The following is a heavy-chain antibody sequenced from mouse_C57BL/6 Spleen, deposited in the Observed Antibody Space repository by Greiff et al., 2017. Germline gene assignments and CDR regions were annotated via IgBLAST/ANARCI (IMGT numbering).Heavy chain of an antibody. V-gene: IGHV5-4*03. D-gene: IGHD3-3*01. CDR1: GFTFSSYA. CDR3: ARGGRGYWYFDV. CDR2: ISDGGSYT. Sequence: EVKVVESGGGLVKPGGSLKLSCAASGFTFSSYAMSWVRQTPEQRLEWVATISDGGSYTYYPDNVKGRFTISRDNAKNNLYLQMSHLKSEDTAMYYCARGGRGYWYFDVWGTGTTVTVSS. J-gene: IGHJ1*03.